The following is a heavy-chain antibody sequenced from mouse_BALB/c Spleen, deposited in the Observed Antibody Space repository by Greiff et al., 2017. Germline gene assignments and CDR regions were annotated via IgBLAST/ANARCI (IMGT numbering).Heavy chain of an antibody. CDR1: GFDFSRYW. CDR2: INPGSSTI. J-gene: IGHJ1*01. Sequence: DVQLVESGGGLVQPGGSLNLSCAASGFDFSRYWMSWARQAPGKGQEWIGEINPGSSTINYTPSLKDKFIISRDNAKNTLYLQMSKVRSEDTALYYCARLRDGYWYFDVWGAGTTVTVSS. V-gene: IGHV4-2*02. D-gene: IGHD2-3*01. CDR3: ARLRDGYWYFDV.